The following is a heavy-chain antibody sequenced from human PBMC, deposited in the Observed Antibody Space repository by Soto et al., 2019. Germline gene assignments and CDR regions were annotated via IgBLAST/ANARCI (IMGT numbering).Heavy chain of an antibody. J-gene: IGHJ4*02. CDR2: IYPNNSET. D-gene: IGHD3-22*01. CDR1: GYTFTSYW. Sequence: GESLKISCQASGYTFTSYWIGWVRQMPGKGLEWMGIIYPNNSETRFSPSFQGQVSISADKSIFTAYLQWSSLKASDTAMYYCARQGYHYDSYSFGYWGQGTLVTVSS. V-gene: IGHV5-51*01. CDR3: ARQGYHYDSYSFGY.